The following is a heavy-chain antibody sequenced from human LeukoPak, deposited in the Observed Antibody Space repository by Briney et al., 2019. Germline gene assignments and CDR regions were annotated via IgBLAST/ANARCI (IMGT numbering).Heavy chain of an antibody. Sequence: RTGGSLRLSCAASGFTFSNTWMNWVRQAPGKGLEWVGRIKSKTDGGTTDFAAPVKGRFTISRDDSKNTLYLQMNSLKTEDTAVYYCTTATKSGSDSRGYWGQGTLVTVSS. D-gene: IGHD1-26*01. CDR1: GFTFSNTW. J-gene: IGHJ4*02. CDR3: TTATKSGSDSRGY. CDR2: IKSKTDGGTT. V-gene: IGHV3-15*01.